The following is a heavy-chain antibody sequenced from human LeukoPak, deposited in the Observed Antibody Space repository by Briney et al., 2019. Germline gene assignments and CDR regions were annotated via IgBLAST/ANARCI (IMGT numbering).Heavy chain of an antibody. CDR1: GFTFSSYS. D-gene: IGHD3-10*01. Sequence: GGSVTLSCAASGFTFSSYSMNWARHAPGKGLEWVSYINIISSEIYYGDSVKGRFTISTDNAKNSVYLQMNSLRDEDTAVYYCARDRAYAFDNWGQETRVTVSS. CDR2: INIISSEI. J-gene: IGHJ3*02. CDR3: ARDRAYAFDN. V-gene: IGHV3-48*02.